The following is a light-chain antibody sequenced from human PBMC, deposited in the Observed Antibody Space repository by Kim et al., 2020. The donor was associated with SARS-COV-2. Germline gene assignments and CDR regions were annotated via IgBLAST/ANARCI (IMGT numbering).Light chain of an antibody. V-gene: IGKV3-15*01. CDR2: GAS. Sequence: SPGESATLSCRASQSISTSLAWYQQKPGQAPRRLIYGASTRATGIPARFSGSGSGTEFTLTISSLQSEDFAVYYCQQYSKWPPWTFGQGTKVDIK. CDR1: QSISTS. J-gene: IGKJ1*01. CDR3: QQYSKWPPWT.